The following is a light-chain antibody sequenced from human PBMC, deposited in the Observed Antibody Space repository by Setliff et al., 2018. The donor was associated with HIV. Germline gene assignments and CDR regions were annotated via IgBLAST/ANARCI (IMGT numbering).Light chain of an antibody. CDR2: DVN. J-gene: IGLJ3*02. Sequence: QSALTQPASVSGSPGQSITIPCNGSSSDIGGSKYVSWYRQYPGKAPKLLIFDVNNRPPGVSSRFSGSKSANTASLTVSGLQTDDEADYFCSSYTTSGTYVLFGGGTKVTVL. CDR3: SSYTTSGTYVL. CDR1: SSDIGGSKY. V-gene: IGLV2-14*03.